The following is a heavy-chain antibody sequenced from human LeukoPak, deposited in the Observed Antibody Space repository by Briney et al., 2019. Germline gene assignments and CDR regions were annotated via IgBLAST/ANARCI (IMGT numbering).Heavy chain of an antibody. CDR3: AKNHHTSAWYGYFDK. V-gene: IGHV3-23*01. J-gene: IGHJ4*02. CDR1: GVTFSNFW. Sequence: GGSLRLSCTASGVTFSNFWMHWGRQAPGKGLEWVSAISESALGTDYADSVKGRFTISRDNSKNTLYLQMNSLRAEDTALYFCAKNHHTSAWYGYFDKWGQGALVTVSS. D-gene: IGHD6-19*01. CDR2: ISESALGT.